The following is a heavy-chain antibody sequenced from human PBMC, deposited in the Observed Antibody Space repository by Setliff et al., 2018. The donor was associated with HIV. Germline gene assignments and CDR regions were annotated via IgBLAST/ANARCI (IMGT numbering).Heavy chain of an antibody. D-gene: IGHD3-10*01. CDR3: ARDGSKNYYYYMDV. V-gene: IGHV1-69*05. CDR2: FDPEDGET. J-gene: IGHJ6*03. CDR1: GGTFSSYA. Sequence: AASVKVSCKASGGTFSSYAISWVRQAPGQGLEWMGGFDPEDGETIYAQKFQGRVTITTDESTSTAYMELSSLRSEDTAVYYCARDGSKNYYYYMDVWGKGTTVTVSS.